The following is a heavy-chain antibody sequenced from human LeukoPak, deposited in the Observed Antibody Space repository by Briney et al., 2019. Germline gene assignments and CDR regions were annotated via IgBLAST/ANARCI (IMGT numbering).Heavy chain of an antibody. CDR1: GYTFTSYY. D-gene: IGHD3-10*01. J-gene: IGHJ6*02. Sequence: ASVKVSCKASGYTFTSYYMHWVRQAPGQGLEWMGIINPSGGSTSYAQKLQGRVTMTTDTSTSTAYMELRSLRSDDTAVYYCARDCMVRGVYYYYGMDVWGQGTTVTVSS. V-gene: IGHV1-46*01. CDR3: ARDCMVRGVYYYYGMDV. CDR2: INPSGGST.